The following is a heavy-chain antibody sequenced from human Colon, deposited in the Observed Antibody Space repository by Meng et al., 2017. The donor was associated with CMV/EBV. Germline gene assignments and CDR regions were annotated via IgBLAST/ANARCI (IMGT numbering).Heavy chain of an antibody. CDR1: GYTFTSYG. V-gene: IGHV1-18*01. CDR2: ISAYNGNT. Sequence: ASVKVSCKASGYTFTSYGISWVRQAPGQGLEWMGWISAYNGNTNYAQKLQGRVTMTTDTSTSTAYMELSSLSSDDTAVYYCARVGYSRGWFDYWGQGTLVTVSS. J-gene: IGHJ4*02. CDR3: ARVGYSRGWFDY. D-gene: IGHD6-19*01.